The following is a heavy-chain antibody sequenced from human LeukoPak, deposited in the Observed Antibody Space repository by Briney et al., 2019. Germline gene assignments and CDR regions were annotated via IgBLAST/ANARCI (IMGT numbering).Heavy chain of an antibody. Sequence: GASVKVSCKTSGYTFVSYGITWVRQAPEQGLEWIGWVFTHNGDTRYAQKFQGRVTMTTDTSTSTVYMELRNLTSDDTGVYYCARGKEREPLESWGQGTLVSVSS. V-gene: IGHV1-18*04. CDR3: ARGKEREPLES. D-gene: IGHD1-1*01. CDR1: GYTFVSYG. CDR2: VFTHNGDT. J-gene: IGHJ4*02.